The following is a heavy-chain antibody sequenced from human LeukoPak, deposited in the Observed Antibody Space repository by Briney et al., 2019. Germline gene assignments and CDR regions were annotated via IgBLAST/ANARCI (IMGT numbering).Heavy chain of an antibody. D-gene: IGHD3-9*01. CDR1: GYTFTSYD. V-gene: IGHV1-8*01. Sequence: ASAKVSCKASGYTFTSYDINWVRQATGQGLEWMGWMNPNSGNTGYAQKFQGRVTMTRNTSISTAYMELSSLRSEDTAVYYCATALRYFDWLSSYYYYYGMDVWGQGTTVTVSS. CDR3: ATALRYFDWLSSYYYYYGMDV. J-gene: IGHJ6*02. CDR2: MNPNSGNT.